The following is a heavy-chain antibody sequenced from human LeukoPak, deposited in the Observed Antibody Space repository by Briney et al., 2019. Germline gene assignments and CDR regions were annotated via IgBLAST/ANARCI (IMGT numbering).Heavy chain of an antibody. V-gene: IGHV3-21*01. D-gene: IGHD1-26*01. CDR2: ISSSSSYI. Sequence: GGFLRLSCAASGFTFSSYSMNWVRQAPGKGLEWASSISSSSSYIYYADSVKGRFTISRDNAKNSLYLQMNSLRAEDTAVYYCAREIWSFLQGSPTRDAFDIWGQGTMVTVSS. CDR3: AREIWSFLQGSPTRDAFDI. J-gene: IGHJ3*02. CDR1: GFTFSSYS.